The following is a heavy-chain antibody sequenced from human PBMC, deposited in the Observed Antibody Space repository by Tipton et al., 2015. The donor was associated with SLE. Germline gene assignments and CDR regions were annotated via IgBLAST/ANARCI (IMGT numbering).Heavy chain of an antibody. J-gene: IGHJ4*02. V-gene: IGHV4-4*09. D-gene: IGHD1-1*01. CDR2: IYSSGST. Sequence: TLSLTCTVSGGSINSNYWSWIRQPPGKGLEWIGYIYSSGSTNYNPSLESRVTISGDTSKNQFSLKLSSVTAADTAVYYCARHQHGTTYDYWGQGTLVTVSS. CDR3: ARHQHGTTYDY. CDR1: GGSINSNY.